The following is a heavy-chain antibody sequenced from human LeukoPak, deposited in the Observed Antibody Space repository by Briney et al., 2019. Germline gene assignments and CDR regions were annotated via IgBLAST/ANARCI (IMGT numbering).Heavy chain of an antibody. Sequence: PSETLSLTCTVSGVSISSGGYYWRWIRQHPGKGLEWIAYSNYSRSTYQNPSLKSRVTISGDTSKKQFSLKLSSVTAADTAVYYCARKKGDLGAFDIWGQGTMVTVSS. J-gene: IGHJ3*02. CDR1: GVSISSGGYY. CDR3: ARKKGDLGAFDI. CDR2: SNYSRST. V-gene: IGHV4-31*03. D-gene: IGHD3-10*01.